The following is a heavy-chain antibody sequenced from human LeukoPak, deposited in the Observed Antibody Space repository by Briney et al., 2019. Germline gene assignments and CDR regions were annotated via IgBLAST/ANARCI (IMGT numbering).Heavy chain of an antibody. J-gene: IGHJ6*02. V-gene: IGHV4-34*01. D-gene: IGHD6-19*01. CDR3: ARLNSSGWKPSYYYYGMDV. CDR1: GGSFTGYY. Sequence: SETLSLTCAVYGGSFTGYYWSWIRQPPGKGLEWIGEINHSGSTNYNPSLKSRVTISADTSKSQFSLRLSSVPAADTAVYFCARLNSSGWKPSYYYYGMDVWGQGTTVTASS. CDR2: INHSGST.